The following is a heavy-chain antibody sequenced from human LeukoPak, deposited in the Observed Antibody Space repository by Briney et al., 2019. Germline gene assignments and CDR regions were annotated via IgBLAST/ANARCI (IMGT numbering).Heavy chain of an antibody. CDR3: ARAPGIAVAGTGFDY. Sequence: PSGTLSLTCAVSGGSISSSNWWSWVRQPPGKGLEWIGEIYHSGSTNYNPSLKSRVTISVDKSKNQFSLKLSSVTAADTAVYYCARAPGIAVAGTGFDYWSQGTLVTVSS. CDR2: IYHSGST. J-gene: IGHJ4*02. D-gene: IGHD6-19*01. CDR1: GGSISSSNW. V-gene: IGHV4-4*02.